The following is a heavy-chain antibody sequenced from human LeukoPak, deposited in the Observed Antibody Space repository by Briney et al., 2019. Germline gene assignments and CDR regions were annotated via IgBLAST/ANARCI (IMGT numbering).Heavy chain of an antibody. CDR3: AKGTAVTPLYYFDY. J-gene: IGHJ4*02. Sequence: GGSLRLSCAASGFTLTWHVMHWVRQAPGKALEYVSFIHHNGEMTSYAESVRGRFTVSRDVSKNTLYLQMNGLRAEDTATYYCAKGTAVTPLYYFDYWGQGVLVTVSS. D-gene: IGHD4-17*01. CDR2: IHHNGEMT. V-gene: IGHV3-64*04. CDR1: GFTLTWHV.